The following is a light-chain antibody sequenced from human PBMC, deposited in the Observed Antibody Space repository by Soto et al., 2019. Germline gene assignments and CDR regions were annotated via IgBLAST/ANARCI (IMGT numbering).Light chain of an antibody. CDR1: QSVSSI. Sequence: EIVITQTPATLSVSPGERATLSCRASQSVSSILAWYQQKPGQAPRILIYGASTRATGIPARFSGSGSGTEFTLTISSLQSEDFAVYYCQPYNNWPPYTFGQGTKLEIK. CDR2: GAS. J-gene: IGKJ2*01. CDR3: QPYNNWPPYT. V-gene: IGKV3-15*01.